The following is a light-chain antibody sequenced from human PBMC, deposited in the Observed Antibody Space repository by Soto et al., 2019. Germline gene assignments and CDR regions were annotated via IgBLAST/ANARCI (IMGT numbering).Light chain of an antibody. CDR1: QDISNY. CDR2: DAF. J-gene: IGKJ4*01. V-gene: IGKV1-33*01. Sequence: DIQMTQSPSSLSASVGDRVTITCQANQDISNYLNWYQQKPGKAPRLLIFDAFSLETGVPSRFSGSGSGTDFTFTISRLEPEDFAVYYCQQYVSIPLTFGGGAKVEIK. CDR3: QQYVSIPLT.